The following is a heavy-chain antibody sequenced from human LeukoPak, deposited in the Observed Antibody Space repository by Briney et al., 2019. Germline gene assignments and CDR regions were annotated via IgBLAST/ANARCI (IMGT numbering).Heavy chain of an antibody. CDR2: IYYTGAT. D-gene: IGHD2-15*01. V-gene: IGHV4-59*08. Sequence: SETLSLTCTVSGVSMSAYQWSWVRQPPGQGLEFIGYIYYTGATLYNPSLKSRVTMSVDTSKNQFSLKLSSVTAADTAVYYCARHDPVGYYQHGMDVWGQGTTVTVSS. CDR1: GVSMSAYQ. J-gene: IGHJ6*02. CDR3: ARHDPVGYYQHGMDV.